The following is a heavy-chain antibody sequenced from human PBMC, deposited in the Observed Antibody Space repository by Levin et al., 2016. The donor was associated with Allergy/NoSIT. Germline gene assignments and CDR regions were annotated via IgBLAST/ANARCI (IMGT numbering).Heavy chain of an antibody. CDR3: ARRVDTAMVAESRYYFDY. CDR1: GFSLSNARMG. CDR2: IFSNDEK. D-gene: IGHD5-18*01. Sequence: SGPTLVKPTETLTLTCTVSGFSLSNARMGVSWIRQPPGKALEWLAHIFSNDEKSYSTSLKSRLTISKDTSKSQVVLTMTNMDPVDTATYYCARRVDTAMVAESRYYFDYWGQGTLVTVSS. V-gene: IGHV2-26*01. J-gene: IGHJ4*02.